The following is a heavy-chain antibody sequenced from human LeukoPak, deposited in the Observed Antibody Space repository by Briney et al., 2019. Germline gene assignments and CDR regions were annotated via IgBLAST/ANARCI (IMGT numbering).Heavy chain of an antibody. CDR2: INPNSGGT. CDR1: GYTFTGYY. V-gene: IGHV1-2*02. D-gene: IGHD3-9*01. CDR3: ARRRVYDILTSYAFDI. Sequence: ASVKVSCKASGYTFTGYYMHWVRQAPGQGLEWMGWINPNSGGTNYAQKFQGRVTMTRDTSIGTAYMELSSLRSDDTTVYYCARRRVYDILTSYAFDIWGQGTMVTVSS. J-gene: IGHJ3*02.